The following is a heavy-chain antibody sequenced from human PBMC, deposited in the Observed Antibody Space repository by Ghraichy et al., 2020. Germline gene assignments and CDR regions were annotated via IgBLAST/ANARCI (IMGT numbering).Heavy chain of an antibody. CDR1: GFTFSTYV. J-gene: IGHJ6*02. CDR2: ISGGGDST. Sequence: GGSLRLSCAASGFTFSTYVMSWVRQAPGKGLEWVSGISGGGDSTLHADSVKGRFTISRDNSKYTLYLQMNSLTAEDTAVYYCAKALHYDVWSGYAYYAMDVWGQGTTVTVSS. D-gene: IGHD3-3*01. CDR3: AKALHYDVWSGYAYYAMDV. V-gene: IGHV3-23*01.